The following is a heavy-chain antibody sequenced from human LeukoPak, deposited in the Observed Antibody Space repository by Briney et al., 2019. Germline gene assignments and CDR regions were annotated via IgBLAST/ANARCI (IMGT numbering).Heavy chain of an antibody. D-gene: IGHD6-13*01. CDR1: GGSISSGSYY. J-gene: IGHJ6*03. V-gene: IGHV4-61*02. CDR2: IYTSGST. CDR3: ARGGAAAGNPRYYDTDV. Sequence: PSQTLSLTCAVSGGSISSGSYYWSWIRQPAGKGLESIGRIYTSGSTNYNPSLKSRATISVDRSKNQFSLKLSSVTAADTAVYYCARGGAAAGNPRYYDTDVWGKGTTVTVSS.